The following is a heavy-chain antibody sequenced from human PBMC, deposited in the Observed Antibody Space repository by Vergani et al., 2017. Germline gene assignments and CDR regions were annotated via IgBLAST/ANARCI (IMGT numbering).Heavy chain of an antibody. CDR3: AKFPLNITTPDRGDF. J-gene: IGHJ4*02. CDR1: GFRFSDYG. CDR2: RSYDCDTT. Sequence: HVQMVESGGGVVQPGRSLRLSCAVSGFRFSDYGMHWVRQAPGRGLEWVALRSYDCDTTYYEDSVKGRFTISRDNSKTTLFLQMHSLRVEDTALYYCAKFPLNITTPDRGDFWGQGSLVTVSS. V-gene: IGHV3-30*18. D-gene: IGHD1-1*01.